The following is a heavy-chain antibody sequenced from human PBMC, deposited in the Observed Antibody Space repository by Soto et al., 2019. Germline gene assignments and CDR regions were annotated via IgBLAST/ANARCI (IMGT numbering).Heavy chain of an antibody. J-gene: IGHJ5*02. CDR2: IIPILGIA. V-gene: IGHV1-69*02. CDR1: GGTFSSYT. D-gene: IGHD5-12*01. Sequence: QVQLVQSGAEVKKPGSSVKVSCKASGGTFSSYTISWVRQAPGQGLEWMGRIIPILGIANYAQKFQGRVTITADKSTSTAYMELSSLRSEDTAVYYCARVEMATNSHWFDPWGQGTLVTVSS. CDR3: ARVEMATNSHWFDP.